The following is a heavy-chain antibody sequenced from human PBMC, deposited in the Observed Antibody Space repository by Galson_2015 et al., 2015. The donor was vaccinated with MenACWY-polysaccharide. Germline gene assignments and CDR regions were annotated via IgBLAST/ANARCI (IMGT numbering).Heavy chain of an antibody. D-gene: IGHD3-3*01. CDR1: GYTFTSYG. J-gene: IGHJ4*02. CDR2: IGDYNGNT. V-gene: IGHV1-18*01. CDR3: ARGPITVLDS. Sequence: SVKVSCKASGYTFTSYGITWVRQAPGQGLEWMGWIGDYNGNTNYAQSLQGRGTLTRETSTSAAYMELRSLRSDDTAVYYCARGPITVLDSWGQGTLVTVSS.